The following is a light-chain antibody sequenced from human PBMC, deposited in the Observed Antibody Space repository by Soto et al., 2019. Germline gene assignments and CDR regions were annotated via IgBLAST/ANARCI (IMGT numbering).Light chain of an antibody. CDR2: DAS. Sequence: DIQMTQSPSSLSASVGDRVTITCQASQDISNYLNWYQQKPGKAPKLLIYDASNLETGVPSRFSGSGSGTVFTFTISSLQPEDIATYYCQQYDNLTFGGGTKVEIK. V-gene: IGKV1-33*01. J-gene: IGKJ4*01. CDR3: QQYDNLT. CDR1: QDISNY.